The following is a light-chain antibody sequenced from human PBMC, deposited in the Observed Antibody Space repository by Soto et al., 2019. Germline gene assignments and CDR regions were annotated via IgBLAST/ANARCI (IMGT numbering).Light chain of an antibody. Sequence: EIVMTQSPATLSVSPGERATLSCRASQSVSSSLAWFQQKPGQAPRLLIYAASARATGIAARLSGSGSGTEFTLTISSLQSEDFAVDYCLQHKSWPFTFGQGTKLELK. J-gene: IGKJ2*01. CDR3: LQHKSWPFT. CDR2: AAS. V-gene: IGKV3-15*01. CDR1: QSVSSS.